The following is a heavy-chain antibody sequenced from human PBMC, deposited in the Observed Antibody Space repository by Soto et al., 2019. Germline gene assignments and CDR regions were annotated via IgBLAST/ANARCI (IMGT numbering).Heavy chain of an antibody. CDR3: ARDVAMPTGFGLGY. D-gene: IGHD3-16*01. J-gene: IGHJ4*02. CDR1: GFAFTNYG. V-gene: IGHV3-30*03. Sequence: QVQVVESGGNIVQPGTSLRLSCAASGFAFTNYGIHWVRQAPGKGLGWVAHISNDGSKKFYADSVKGRFTISRDNSENTVYLQMTSLRPDDTAVFYCARDVAMPTGFGLGYWGKGTLVTVSS. CDR2: ISNDGSKK.